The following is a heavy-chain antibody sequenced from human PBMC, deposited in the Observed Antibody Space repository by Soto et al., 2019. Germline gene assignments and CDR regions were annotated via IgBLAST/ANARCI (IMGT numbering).Heavy chain of an antibody. D-gene: IGHD1-26*01. V-gene: IGHV4-4*02. CDR1: GGSISISNW. CDR3: ARGGYYFYIDV. Sequence: QVQLQESGPGLVKPSETLSLTCAVSGGSISISNWWSWVRQTPGKGLEWIGQIRHSGSTNYSPSLTSRVTISVDKSKNQFSLKMNSVTAADTAVYYCARGGYYFYIDVWGKGTTVTVSS. CDR2: IRHSGST. J-gene: IGHJ6*03.